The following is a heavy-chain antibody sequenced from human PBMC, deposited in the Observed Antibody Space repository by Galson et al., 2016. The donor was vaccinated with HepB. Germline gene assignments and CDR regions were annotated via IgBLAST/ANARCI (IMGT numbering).Heavy chain of an antibody. D-gene: IGHD4-17*01. Sequence: SVKVSCKASGYMFTSYGINWVRQAPGQGLEWIGWISAYNGHTFYAQNIQGRVTLTTDTSTRTTYMDLRSLRSDDTAFYYCARTIGGDYGYYYGMDVWGQGTTVTVSS. CDR3: ARTIGGDYGYYYGMDV. CDR1: GYMFTSYG. J-gene: IGHJ6*02. CDR2: ISAYNGHT. V-gene: IGHV1-18*01.